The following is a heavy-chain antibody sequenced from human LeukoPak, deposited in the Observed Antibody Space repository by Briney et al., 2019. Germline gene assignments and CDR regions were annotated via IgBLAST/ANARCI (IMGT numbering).Heavy chain of an antibody. Sequence: PSETLSLTCTVSGGSISSYYWSWIRQPPGKGLEWIGYIYYSGSTNYNPSLKSRVTISVDTSKNQFSLKLSSVTAADTAVYYCARGGYSSGWLDWFDPWGQGTLVTVPS. D-gene: IGHD6-19*01. V-gene: IGHV4-59*01. CDR3: ARGGYSSGWLDWFDP. CDR2: IYYSGST. CDR1: GGSISSYY. J-gene: IGHJ5*02.